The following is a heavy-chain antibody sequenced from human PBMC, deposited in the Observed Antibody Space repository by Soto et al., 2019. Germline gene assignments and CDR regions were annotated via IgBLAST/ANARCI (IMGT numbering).Heavy chain of an antibody. J-gene: IGHJ5*02. V-gene: IGHV4-59*01. D-gene: IGHD2-2*01. CDR1: GDSISSCY. Sequence: PSETLPLTYTVSGDSISSCYWSWIRQPPGKGLEWIGYIYYSGSTNYNPSLKSRVTISVDTSKTQFSLKLTSVTDADTAVHYCAREVDYCSSTSCYVAWFDPWGQGTLVTVSS. CDR2: IYYSGST. CDR3: AREVDYCSSTSCYVAWFDP.